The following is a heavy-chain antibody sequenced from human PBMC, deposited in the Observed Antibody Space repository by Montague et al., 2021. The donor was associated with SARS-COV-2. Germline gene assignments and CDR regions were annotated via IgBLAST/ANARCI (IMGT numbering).Heavy chain of an antibody. J-gene: IGHJ6*02. V-gene: IGHV4-34*01. Sequence: SETLSLTCAVYGGSLSGYYWSWIRQPPEKGLEWIGEINHSGSTNYNPSLKSRVTISVDTSKNQFSLKLSSVTAADTAVYYCARRGYSYYYYGMDVWGQGTTVAVSS. CDR3: ARRGYSYYYYGMDV. CDR1: GGSLSGYY. CDR2: INHSGST. D-gene: IGHD5-24*01.